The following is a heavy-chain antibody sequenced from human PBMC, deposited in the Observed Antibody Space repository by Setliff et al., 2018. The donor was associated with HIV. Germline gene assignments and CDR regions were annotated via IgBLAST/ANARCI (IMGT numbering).Heavy chain of an antibody. CDR1: GYTFTAFG. V-gene: IGHV1-18*01. CDR3: AKDPSVAVTTI. D-gene: IGHD2-21*02. J-gene: IGHJ3*02. CDR2: ISTYNGNT. Sequence: ASVKVSCKASGYTFTAFGMNWLRQAPGQGPEWMGWISTYNGNTNYAQKFQGRVTMTTDTSTSTVYMELRSLRSDDTAVYYCAKDPSVAVTTIWGQGTMVTVSS.